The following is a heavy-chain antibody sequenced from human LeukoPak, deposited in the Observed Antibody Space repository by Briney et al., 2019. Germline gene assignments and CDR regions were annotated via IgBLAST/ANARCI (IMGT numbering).Heavy chain of an antibody. V-gene: IGHV3-30-3*01. J-gene: IGHJ5*02. CDR1: RFTVSSYT. D-gene: IGHD3-3*01. CDR3: ARGGQGYDLNWFDP. Sequence: GESLRLSCAASRFTVSSYTIHWVRQAPGKGLEWVTIISYDGSNKYYADSVKGRFTISRDNSKNTLYLQMNSLRAEDTAVYYCARGGQGYDLNWFDPWGQGTLVTVSS. CDR2: ISYDGSNK.